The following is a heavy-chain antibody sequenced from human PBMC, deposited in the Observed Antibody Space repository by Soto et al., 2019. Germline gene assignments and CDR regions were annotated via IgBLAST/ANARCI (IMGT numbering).Heavy chain of an antibody. CDR3: ARGPLDPNFDY. CDR1: GFTFSSYG. J-gene: IGHJ4*02. V-gene: IGHV3-33*01. D-gene: IGHD1-1*01. Sequence: QVQLVESGGGVVQPGRSLRLSCAASGFTFSSYGMHWVRQAPGKGLEWVAVIWDDGSNKYYADSVKGRFTISRDNSKNTLYLQMNSLRAEDTAVYYCARGPLDPNFDYWGQGTLVTVSS. CDR2: IWDDGSNK.